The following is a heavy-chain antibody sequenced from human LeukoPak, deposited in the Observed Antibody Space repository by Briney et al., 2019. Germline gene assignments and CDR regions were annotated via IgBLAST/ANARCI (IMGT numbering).Heavy chain of an antibody. Sequence: KSSATLSLTCTVSGGSISGYYWSWIRQPPGKGPEWIGYIYYSGSTNYNPSLKSRVTISVDTSKNQFSLKLNPVTAADTAVYYCASGFGYYFDYWGQGTLVTVSS. V-gene: IGHV4-59*01. CDR3: ASGFGYYFDY. D-gene: IGHD3-10*01. CDR2: IYYSGST. J-gene: IGHJ4*02. CDR1: GGSISGYY.